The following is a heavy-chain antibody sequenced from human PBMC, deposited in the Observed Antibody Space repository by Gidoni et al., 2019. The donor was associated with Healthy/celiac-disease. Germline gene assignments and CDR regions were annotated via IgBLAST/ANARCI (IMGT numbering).Heavy chain of an antibody. CDR2: IQYDGGNK. J-gene: IGHJ4*02. D-gene: IGHD3-10*01. CDR3: AKDRGGRCDY. CDR1: GFTFSSYG. Sequence: QVQLVESGGGVVQLGRSLRLSCAASGFTFSSYGMHWVRQAPGKGLEWVAFIQYDGGNKYYGDSVKGRFTISRDNSKNTLYLQMNSLRAEDTAVYYCAKDRGGRCDYWGQGTLVTVSS. V-gene: IGHV3-30*02.